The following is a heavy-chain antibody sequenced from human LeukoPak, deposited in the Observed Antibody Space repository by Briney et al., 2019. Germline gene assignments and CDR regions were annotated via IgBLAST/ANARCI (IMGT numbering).Heavy chain of an antibody. Sequence: GGSLRLSCAASGFTFGNAWMSWVRQAPGKGLEWVGLIKNKLDGGTTECAAPVKGRFTISRDDSKDTLYLEMNSLKTEDTAMYYCTEMNDRDAFRIWGQGTMVTVSS. CDR3: TEMNDRDAFRI. CDR1: GFTFGNAW. CDR2: IKNKLDGGTT. D-gene: IGHD5-24*01. J-gene: IGHJ3*02. V-gene: IGHV3-15*01.